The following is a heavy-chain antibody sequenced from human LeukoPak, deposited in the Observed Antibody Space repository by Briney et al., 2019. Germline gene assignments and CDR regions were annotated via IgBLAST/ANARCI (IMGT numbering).Heavy chain of an antibody. Sequence: ASVKVSCKASGYTFTSYYMHWVRQAPGQGLEWMGIINPSGGSTSYAQKFQGRVTMTRDMSTSTVYMELSSLRSEDTAVYYCARDIGVGEWLLPRFSAFDPWGQGTLVTVSS. CDR1: GYTFTSYY. D-gene: IGHD3-22*01. J-gene: IGHJ5*02. V-gene: IGHV1-46*01. CDR3: ARDIGVGEWLLPRFSAFDP. CDR2: INPSGGST.